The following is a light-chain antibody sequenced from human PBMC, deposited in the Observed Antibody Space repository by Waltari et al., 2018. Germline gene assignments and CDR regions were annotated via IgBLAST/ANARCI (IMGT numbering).Light chain of an antibody. Sequence: DVVMTQSPLSLPVTLGQPASISCRSSQSLIHSNGNTYLNWFQQGPGQSPRRLIYKISNRDSGVPDRFSGSGSGTDFTLKISRVEAEDVGVYYCMQGTHPPQTFGGGTKVEIK. J-gene: IGKJ4*01. CDR2: KIS. CDR1: QSLIHSNGNTY. V-gene: IGKV2-30*02. CDR3: MQGTHPPQT.